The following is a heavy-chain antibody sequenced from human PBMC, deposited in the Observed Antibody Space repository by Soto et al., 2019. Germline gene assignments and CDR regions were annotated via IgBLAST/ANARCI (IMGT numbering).Heavy chain of an antibody. Sequence: GGSMRLSCETSGFTFTTFLMHWVRQDPGKGLVWVSRVSPDGSSTTYADSVKGRFTISRDNAKNTMFLQMNNLRVDDTALYFCARDQDTYGQAVFDSWGQGTLVTVSS. D-gene: IGHD2-15*01. CDR2: VSPDGSST. CDR3: ARDQDTYGQAVFDS. V-gene: IGHV3-74*03. CDR1: GFTFTTFL. J-gene: IGHJ4*02.